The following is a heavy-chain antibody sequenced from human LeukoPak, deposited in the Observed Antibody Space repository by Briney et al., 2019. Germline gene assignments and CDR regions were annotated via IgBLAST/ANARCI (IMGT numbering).Heavy chain of an antibody. V-gene: IGHV4-59*01. CDR3: ATNLRSTAGFDV. CDR1: GFTFSSFT. Sequence: GSLRLSCATSGFTFSSFTMNWVRQPPGKGLEWIGYIYYSGGTNYNPSLKSRVTISLDTSNSQSSLKVSSVSAAETAVYYCATNLRSTAGFDVWGPGTTVTVSS. CDR2: IYYSGGT. D-gene: IGHD6-25*01. J-gene: IGHJ3*01.